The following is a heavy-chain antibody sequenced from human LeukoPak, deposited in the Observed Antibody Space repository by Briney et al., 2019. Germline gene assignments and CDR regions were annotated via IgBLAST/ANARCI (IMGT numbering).Heavy chain of an antibody. D-gene: IGHD5-18*01. CDR1: GGTFSSYA. CDR2: IIPIFGTA. J-gene: IGHJ4*02. CDR3: ASNRVGYSYGYSGRNFDY. Sequence: ASVKVSRKASGGTFSSYAISWVRQAPGQGLEWMGGIIPIFGTANYAQKFQGRVTITADESTSTAYMELSSLRSEDTAVYYCASNRVGYSYGYSGRNFDYWGQGTLVTVSS. V-gene: IGHV1-69*01.